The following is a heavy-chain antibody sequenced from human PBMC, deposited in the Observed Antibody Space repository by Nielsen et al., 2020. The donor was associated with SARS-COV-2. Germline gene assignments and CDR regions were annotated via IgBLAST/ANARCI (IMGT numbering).Heavy chain of an antibody. CDR3: ARDQDGGAATSNWYFDL. J-gene: IGHJ2*01. CDR1: GFRFTSYT. V-gene: IGHV3-21*01. Sequence: GESLKISCAASGFRFTSYTMNWVRQAPGKGLEWVASITMSGAYMYYADSVRGRFTVSRDNAERSLSLQMNSLRDDDTAVYYCARDQDGGAATSNWYFDLWGRGTLVIVSS. CDR2: ITMSGAYM. D-gene: IGHD6-25*01.